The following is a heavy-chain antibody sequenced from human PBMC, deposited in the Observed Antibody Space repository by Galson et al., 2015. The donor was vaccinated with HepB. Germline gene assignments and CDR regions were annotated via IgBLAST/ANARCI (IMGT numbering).Heavy chain of an antibody. D-gene: IGHD3-10*01. CDR2: INQDGSEK. V-gene: IGHV3-7*01. CDR1: GFTFSGFW. CDR3: ARLLWFGTFADY. J-gene: IGHJ4*02. Sequence: SLRLSCAVSGFTFSGFWMSWVRQAPGTGLEWVANINQDGSEKYSVDSLKGRFTISRDNAKNSLYLQMNSLRAEDTAVYYCARLLWFGTFADYWGQGILVTVSS.